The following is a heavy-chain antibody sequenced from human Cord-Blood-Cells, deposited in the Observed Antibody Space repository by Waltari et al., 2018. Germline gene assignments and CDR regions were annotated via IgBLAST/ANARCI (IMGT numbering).Heavy chain of an antibody. CDR3: ARGGIVVVPAAIYTFDY. CDR2: INHSGST. Sequence: QVQLQQWGAGLLKPSETLSLTCAVYGGSFSGYYWSWIRQPPGNGLEWIGEINHSGSTNYNPSLKSRVTISVDTSKNQFSLKLSSVTAADTAVYYCARGGIVVVPAAIYTFDYWGQGTLVTVSS. D-gene: IGHD2-2*01. CDR1: GGSFSGYY. V-gene: IGHV4-34*01. J-gene: IGHJ4*02.